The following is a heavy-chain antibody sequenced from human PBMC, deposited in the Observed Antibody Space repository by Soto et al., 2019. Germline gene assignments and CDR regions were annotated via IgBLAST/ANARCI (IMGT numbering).Heavy chain of an antibody. CDR1: GGSINTGGYF. D-gene: IGHD1-26*01. CDR2: IASSGST. Sequence: TLSLTCTVSGGSINTGGYFWTWIRQHPGKGLEWIGYIASSGSTNYNPSLKSRVTISVDTSKNQFSLKLSSVTAADTAVYYCASHPDDSGSYLVWGRGTLVTVS. CDR3: ASHPDDSGSYLV. J-gene: IGHJ4*02. V-gene: IGHV4-61*08.